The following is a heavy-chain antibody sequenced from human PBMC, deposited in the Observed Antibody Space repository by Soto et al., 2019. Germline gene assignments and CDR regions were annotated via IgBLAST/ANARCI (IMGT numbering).Heavy chain of an antibody. Sequence: EVQLFESGGGLVQPGGSLRLSCVASGFTFSNLAMSWVRQAPGKGLQWVSSISGSGGNTYYTDSVKGRFAISRDNSANTLYLQMSSLRAEDTAVYFCAKEDSNSLGMDAWGQGTTVTVSS. D-gene: IGHD6-6*01. CDR3: AKEDSNSLGMDA. V-gene: IGHV3-23*01. J-gene: IGHJ6*02. CDR2: ISGSGGNT. CDR1: GFTFSNLA.